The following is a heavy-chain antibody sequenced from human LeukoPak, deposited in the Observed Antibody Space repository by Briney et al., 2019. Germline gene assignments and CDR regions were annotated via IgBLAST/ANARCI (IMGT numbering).Heavy chain of an antibody. D-gene: IGHD6-19*01. V-gene: IGHV3-23*01. CDR3: AKGTSTCSDSFDY. CDR1: GFTFSTYG. CDR2: ISGSGSTT. J-gene: IGHJ4*02. Sequence: QTGGSLRLSCSASGFTFSTYGMSWVRQAPGKGLEWVISISGSGSTTFYADSVKGRFTISRDNSKNMLYLQMTSLRAEDTAVYYCAKGTSTCSDSFDYWGRGTLVTVSS.